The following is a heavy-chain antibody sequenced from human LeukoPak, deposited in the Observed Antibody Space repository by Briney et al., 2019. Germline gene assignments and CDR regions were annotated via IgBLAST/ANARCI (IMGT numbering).Heavy chain of an antibody. CDR2: IKSKTDGGTT. J-gene: IGHJ4*02. V-gene: IGHV3-15*01. Sequence: GGSLRLSCAASGFTLSSYAMSWVRQAPGKGLEWVGRIKSKTDGGTTAYGAPVKGRFTISRDDSKNTLYLQMNSLKTEDTAVYYCTTWNGWGQGTLSPSPQ. D-gene: IGHD1-1*01. CDR3: TTWNG. CDR1: GFTLSSYA.